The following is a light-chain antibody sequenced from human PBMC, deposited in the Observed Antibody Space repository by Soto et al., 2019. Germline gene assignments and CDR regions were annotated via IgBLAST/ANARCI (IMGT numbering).Light chain of an antibody. V-gene: IGLV1-40*01. CDR1: NSNIGAGFD. CDR3: QSYDSSLSGSV. J-gene: IGLJ2*01. CDR2: ANT. Sequence: QSVLTQPPSVSGAPGQRVTISCTGSNSNIGAGFDVHWYQQLPGTAPKLLIYANTNRPSGVPDRFSGSKSATSASLVITGLQADDEADYYCQSYDSSLSGSVFGGGTKLTVL.